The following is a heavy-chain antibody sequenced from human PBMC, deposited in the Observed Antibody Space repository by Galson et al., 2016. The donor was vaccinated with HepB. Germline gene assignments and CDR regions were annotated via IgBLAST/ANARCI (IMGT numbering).Heavy chain of an antibody. J-gene: IGHJ4*02. V-gene: IGHV3-33*06. CDR3: AKVGLAVAGINDYFEH. Sequence: SLRLSCAASGITLSYYGMHWVRQAPGKGLEWVAAMWYDGSNKYYADSVKGRFTISGDTSKNTLYVQMNSLRDEDTAVYFCAKVGLAVAGINDYFEHWGQGTLVTVSP. D-gene: IGHD6-19*01. CDR2: MWYDGSNK. CDR1: GITLSYYG.